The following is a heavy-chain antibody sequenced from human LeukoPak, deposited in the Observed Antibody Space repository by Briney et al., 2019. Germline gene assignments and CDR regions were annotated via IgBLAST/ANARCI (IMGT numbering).Heavy chain of an antibody. V-gene: IGHV3-9*01. CDR2: ISWNSGSI. CDR3: VRNDGDNAFDI. CDR1: GFTFDDYA. Sequence: GRSLRLSCAASGFTFDDYAMHWVRQAPGKGLEWVSGISWNSGSIGYADSVKGRFTISRDNAKNSLYLHMTSLRAEDTAVYYCVRNDGDNAFDIWGQGTMVIVSS. D-gene: IGHD4-17*01. J-gene: IGHJ3*02.